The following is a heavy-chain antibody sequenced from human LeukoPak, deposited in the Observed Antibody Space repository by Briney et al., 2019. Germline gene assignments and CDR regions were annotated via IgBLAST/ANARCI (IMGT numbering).Heavy chain of an antibody. CDR1: GYSFISYW. J-gene: IGHJ4*02. CDR2: IYPGDSDT. D-gene: IGHD3-9*01. Sequence: GESLKISCKGSGYSFISYWIGWVRQMPGKGLEWMGIIYPGDSDTRYSPSFQDQVTISADKSITAYLQWSSLKASDTAMYYCARGGVSFFDWLAFDYWGQGTLVTVSS. CDR3: ARGGVSFFDWLAFDY. V-gene: IGHV5-51*01.